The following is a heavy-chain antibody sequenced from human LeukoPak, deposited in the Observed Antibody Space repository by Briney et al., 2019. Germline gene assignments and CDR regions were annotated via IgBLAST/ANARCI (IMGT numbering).Heavy chain of an antibody. Sequence: PSETLSLTCAVYGGSFSGYYWGWIRQPPGKGLEWIGEINHSGSTNYNPSLKSRVTISVDTSKNQFSLKLSSVTAADTAVYYCARFGADSPGAEYYFDYWGQGTLVTVSS. D-gene: IGHD2-21*01. V-gene: IGHV4-34*01. J-gene: IGHJ4*02. CDR2: INHSGST. CDR3: ARFGADSPGAEYYFDY. CDR1: GGSFSGYY.